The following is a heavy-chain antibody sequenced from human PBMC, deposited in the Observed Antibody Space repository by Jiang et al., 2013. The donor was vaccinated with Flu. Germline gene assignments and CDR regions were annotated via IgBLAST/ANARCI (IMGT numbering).Heavy chain of an antibody. Sequence: FNTYFIHWVRQGPGQGLEWMGVINPSGGSVSYAKNLQGRVTLTRDKSTSTAYMELSSLRSEDTAVYYCARAYYGSGSYYNTYYYYGMDVWGQGTTVTVSS. CDR2: INPSGGSV. CDR1: FNTYF. D-gene: IGHD3-10*01. J-gene: IGHJ6*02. V-gene: IGHV1-46*02. CDR3: ARAYYGSGSYYNTYYYYGMDV.